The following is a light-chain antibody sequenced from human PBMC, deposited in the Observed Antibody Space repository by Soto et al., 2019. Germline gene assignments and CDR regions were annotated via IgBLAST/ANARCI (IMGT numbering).Light chain of an antibody. CDR3: LLSYNGPYV. V-gene: IGLV7-46*01. Sequence: AEVTQGQALPVFPGRPVTPTCGSSTGAVTNGHYPYWFQQKPGQAPRTLIYDTTNRHSWTPARFSGSLLGGKAALTLSGAQPEDEAEYYCLLSYNGPYVFGTGTKAPS. J-gene: IGLJ1*01. CDR1: TGAVTNGHY. CDR2: DTT.